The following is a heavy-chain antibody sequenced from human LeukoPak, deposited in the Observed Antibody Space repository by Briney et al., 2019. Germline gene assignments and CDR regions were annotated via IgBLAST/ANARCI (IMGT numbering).Heavy chain of an antibody. CDR2: ISSSSSYI. CDR1: GFTFSSYS. Sequence: GGSLRLSCAASGFTFSSYSMNWVRQAPGKGLEWVSSISSSSSYIYYADSVKGRFTISRDNAKNSLYLQMNSLRAEDTAVYYCASSYDSIVGGYYMDVWGKGTTVTISS. D-gene: IGHD3-22*01. V-gene: IGHV3-21*01. J-gene: IGHJ6*03. CDR3: ASSYDSIVGGYYMDV.